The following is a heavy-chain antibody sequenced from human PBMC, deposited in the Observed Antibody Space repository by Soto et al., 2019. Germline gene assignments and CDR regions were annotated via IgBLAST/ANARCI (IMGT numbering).Heavy chain of an antibody. J-gene: IGHJ6*02. CDR2: INPHSGDT. CDR1: GYSFINYY. V-gene: IGHV1-2*02. CDR3: ARQGEPYISPHDAFGMDG. D-gene: IGHD3-16*01. Sequence: QVQLVQSGAELKKPGASVKVSCKSSGYSFINYYIHCVRQAPGQGLEWMGWINPHSGDTDYAKRFKGRVTITRDTATSPVFIELNRLTSDDTALYWCARQGEPYISPHDAFGMDGWGQGTSVTVSS.